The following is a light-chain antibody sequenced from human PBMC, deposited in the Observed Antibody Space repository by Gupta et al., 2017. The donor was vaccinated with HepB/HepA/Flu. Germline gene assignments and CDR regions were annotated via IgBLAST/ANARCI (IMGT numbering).Light chain of an antibody. V-gene: IGKV3-11*01. J-gene: IGKJ1*01. CDR1: QSVRSY. Sequence: EIVLTQSPATLSLSPGERATPSCTASQSVRSYLAWYQQKPGQAPSLLIYDASERAAGIPARFSGSGSGTDFSLTISSLEPEDFALYYCLQCTTWPWTFGQGTRVEVK. CDR2: DAS. CDR3: LQCTTWPWT.